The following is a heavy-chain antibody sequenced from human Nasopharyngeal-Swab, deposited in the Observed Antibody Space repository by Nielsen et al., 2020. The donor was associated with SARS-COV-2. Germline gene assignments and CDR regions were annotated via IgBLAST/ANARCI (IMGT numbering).Heavy chain of an antibody. V-gene: IGHV4-34*01. J-gene: IGHJ5*02. Sequence: WIRQPPGQGLEWIGEINHSGSTNYNPSLKSRVTISVDTSKNQFSLKLSSVTAADTAVYYCARGAHSSSSGVGNWFDPWGQGTLVTVSS. D-gene: IGHD6-6*01. CDR2: INHSGST. CDR3: ARGAHSSSSGVGNWFDP.